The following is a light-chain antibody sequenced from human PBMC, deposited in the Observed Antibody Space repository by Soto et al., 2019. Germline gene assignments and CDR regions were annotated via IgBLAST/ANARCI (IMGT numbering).Light chain of an antibody. J-gene: IGKJ3*01. Sequence: EIVLTQSPGTLSLSPGERATLSCRASQSVTSNYLAWYQQKPGQAPGLLIYGASSRATGIPDRFSGSGSGTDFTLTIRKLEPEDFAVYYCQQFGGSPPRFTFGPGTKVEVK. CDR2: GAS. CDR1: QSVTSNY. V-gene: IGKV3-20*01. CDR3: QQFGGSPPRFT.